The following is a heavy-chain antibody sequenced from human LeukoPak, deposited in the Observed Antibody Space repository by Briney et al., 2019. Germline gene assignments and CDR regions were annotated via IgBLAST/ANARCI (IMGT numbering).Heavy chain of an antibody. V-gene: IGHV3-21*01. Sequence: GGSLRLSCAASGFTFSSYSMNWVRPAPGKGLEWVSSISSSSSYIYYADSVKGRFTISRDNAKNSLYLQMNSLRAEDTAVYYCARAGATGTLRFDYWGQGTLVTVSS. CDR2: ISSSSSYI. J-gene: IGHJ4*02. CDR1: GFTFSSYS. CDR3: ARAGATGTLRFDY. D-gene: IGHD1-14*01.